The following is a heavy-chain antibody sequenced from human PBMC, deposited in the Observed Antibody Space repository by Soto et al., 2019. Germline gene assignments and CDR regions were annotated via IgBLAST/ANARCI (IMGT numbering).Heavy chain of an antibody. D-gene: IGHD5-18*01. CDR1: GFTFSSYG. V-gene: IGHV3-30*18. CDR2: ISYDGSNK. J-gene: IGHJ5*02. Sequence: GGSLRLSCAASGFTFSSYGMHWVRQAPGKGLEWVAVISYDGSNKYYADSVKGRFTISRDNSKNTLYLQMNSLRAEDTAVYYCAKDLKITAMVTGGRVNWFDPWGQGTLVTVSS. CDR3: AKDLKITAMVTGGRVNWFDP.